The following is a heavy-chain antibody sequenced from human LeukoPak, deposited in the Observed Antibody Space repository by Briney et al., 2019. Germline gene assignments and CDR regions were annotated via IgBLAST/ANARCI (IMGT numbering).Heavy chain of an antibody. CDR2: ISWNSGSM. V-gene: IGHV3-9*01. J-gene: IGHJ4*02. Sequence: GGSLRLSCAASGFTFDDYAMHWVRQAPGKGLEWVSGISWNSGSMGYADSGMGRFTISRDNANNSLYLQMNSLRAEDTALYYCAKDTDYHILTGYFLNWGQGTLVTVSS. CDR3: AKDTDYHILTGYFLN. CDR1: GFTFDDYA. D-gene: IGHD3-9*01.